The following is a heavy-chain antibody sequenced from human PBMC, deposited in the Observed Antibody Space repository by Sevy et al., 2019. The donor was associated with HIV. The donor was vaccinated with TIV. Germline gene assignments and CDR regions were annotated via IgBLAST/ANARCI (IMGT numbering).Heavy chain of an antibody. CDR3: AKKNDGSGSYYSVFDY. V-gene: IGHV3-23*01. CDR1: GFTFSSYA. D-gene: IGHD3-10*01. J-gene: IGHJ4*02. Sequence: GGSLRLSCAASGFTFSSYAMSWDRQAPGKGLEWVSAISGSGGSTYYADSVKGRFTISRDNSKNTLYLQMNSLRAEDTAVYYCAKKNDGSGSYYSVFDYWGQGTLVTVSS. CDR2: ISGSGGST.